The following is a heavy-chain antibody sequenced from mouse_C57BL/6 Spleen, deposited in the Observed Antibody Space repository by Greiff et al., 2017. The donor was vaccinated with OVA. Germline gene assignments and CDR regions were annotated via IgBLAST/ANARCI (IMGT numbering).Heavy chain of an antibody. CDR1: GYTFTSYW. V-gene: IGHV1-50*01. CDR3: ARTYYGSSLYYFDY. CDR2: IDPSDSYT. J-gene: IGHJ2*01. D-gene: IGHD1-1*01. Sequence: VQLQQPGAELVKPGASVKLSCKASGYTFTSYWMQWVKQRPGQGLEWIGEIDPSDSYTNYNQKFKGKATLTVDTSSSTAYMQLSSLTSEDSAVYYCARTYYGSSLYYFDYWGQGTTLTVSS.